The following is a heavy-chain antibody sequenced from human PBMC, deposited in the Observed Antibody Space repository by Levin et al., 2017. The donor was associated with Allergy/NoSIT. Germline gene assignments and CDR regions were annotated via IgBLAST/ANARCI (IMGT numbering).Heavy chain of an antibody. CDR3: VREDWDDTFDI. V-gene: IGHV3-48*03. CDR2: INSGGDNI. D-gene: IGHD3/OR15-3a*01. CDR1: GFIFRSSE. J-gene: IGHJ3*02. Sequence: GGSLRLSCAASGFIFRSSEMNWVRQAPGKGLEWVSHINSGGDNIYYRDSVKGRFTMSRDNTKNSLYLQMSSLRAEDTAIYYCVREDWDDTFDIWGQGTMVTVS.